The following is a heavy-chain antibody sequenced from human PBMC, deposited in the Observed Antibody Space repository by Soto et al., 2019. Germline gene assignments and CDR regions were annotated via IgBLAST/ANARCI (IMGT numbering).Heavy chain of an antibody. J-gene: IGHJ2*01. CDR3: AQDVYGDYCEYFDL. CDR1: EFTFSSYG. Sequence: QVQLVESGGGVVQPGRSLRLSCAASEFTFSSYGMHWVRQAPGKGLEWVAVISYDGSNKYYADSVKGRFTISRDNSKNSVYLPIHSLRAADTPVYDGAQDVYGDYCEYFDLWGRGSLLTVCS. CDR2: ISYDGSNK. D-gene: IGHD4-17*01. V-gene: IGHV3-30*18.